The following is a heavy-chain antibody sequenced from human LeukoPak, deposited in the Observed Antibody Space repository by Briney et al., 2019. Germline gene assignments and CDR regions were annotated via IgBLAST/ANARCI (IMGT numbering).Heavy chain of an antibody. CDR1: GGSISSYY. CDR2: IYYSGST. V-gene: IGHV4-59*01. CDR3: ARERATARDAFDI. J-gene: IGHJ3*02. Sequence: SETLSLTRTVSGGSISSYYWSWIRPPPGKGLEWIGYIYYSGSTNYNPSLKSRVTISVATSKNQFSLKLSSVTAADPAVYYCARERATARDAFDIWGQGTMVTVSS. D-gene: IGHD1-26*01.